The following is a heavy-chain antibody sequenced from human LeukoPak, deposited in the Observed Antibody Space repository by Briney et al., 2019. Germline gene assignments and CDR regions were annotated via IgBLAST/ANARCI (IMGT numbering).Heavy chain of an antibody. CDR2: MDPNSGNT. D-gene: IGHD3-3*01. J-gene: IGHJ4*02. CDR1: GYTFTTYD. Sequence: ASVKVSCKASGYTFTTYDINWVRQATGQGLEWMGWMDPNSGNTGYARKFQGRVTMTRNTSIGTAYMELSSLRSEDTAVYYCASTPLTPFGVVTLYYFDYWGQGTLVTVSS. V-gene: IGHV1-8*01. CDR3: ASTPLTPFGVVTLYYFDY.